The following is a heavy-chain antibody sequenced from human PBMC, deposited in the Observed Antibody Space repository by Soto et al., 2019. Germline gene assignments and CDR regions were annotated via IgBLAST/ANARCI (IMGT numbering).Heavy chain of an antibody. CDR3: ARDRDYGDYSIYFDY. CDR1: GFSFSSYG. CDR2: ISYDVTNK. D-gene: IGHD4-17*01. V-gene: IGHV3-30*03. J-gene: IGHJ4*02. Sequence: SLRLSCAASGFSFSSYGMHWVRQAPGKGLEWVAVISYDVTNKYYADSVKGRFTISRDNSKNTLYLQMNSLRAEDTAVYYCARDRDYGDYSIYFDYWGQGTLVTVSS.